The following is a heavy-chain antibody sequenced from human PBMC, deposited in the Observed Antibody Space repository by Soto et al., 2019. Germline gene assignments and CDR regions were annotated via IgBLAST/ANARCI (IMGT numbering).Heavy chain of an antibody. Sequence: GGSLRLSCAASGFTFSSYAMHWVRQAPGKGLEWVAVISYDGSNKYYADSVKGRFTISRDNSKNTLYRQMNSLRAEDTAVYYCAENSGSYSAGAFDIWGQGTMVTVSS. D-gene: IGHD1-26*01. CDR2: ISYDGSNK. CDR3: AENSGSYSAGAFDI. CDR1: GFTFSSYA. V-gene: IGHV3-30-3*01. J-gene: IGHJ3*02.